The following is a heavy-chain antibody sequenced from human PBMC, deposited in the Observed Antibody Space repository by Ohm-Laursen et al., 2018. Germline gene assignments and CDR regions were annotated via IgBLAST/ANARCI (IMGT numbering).Heavy chain of an antibody. CDR2: IYTSGST. V-gene: IGHV4-4*07. J-gene: IGHJ4*02. CDR3: AGGGTTFFDY. Sequence: SDTLSLTCTVSGGSITSYYWTWIRQPAGKGLEWIGHIYTSGSTNYNPSLKSRVTMSVDTSKNQFSLKLSSVTAADTAVYYCAGGGTTFFDYWGQGTLVTVSS. CDR1: GGSITSYY. D-gene: IGHD1-14*01.